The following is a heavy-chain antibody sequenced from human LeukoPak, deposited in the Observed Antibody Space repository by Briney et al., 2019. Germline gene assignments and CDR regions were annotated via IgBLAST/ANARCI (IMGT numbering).Heavy chain of an antibody. CDR2: ISGSGGST. CDR1: GFTFSSYA. V-gene: IGHV3-23*01. J-gene: IGHJ4*02. CDR3: ARAKHYGDYSSYYFDY. Sequence: GGSLRLSCAASGFTFSSYAMSWVRQAPGKGLEWVSAISGSGGSTYYADSVKGRFTISRDNSKNTLYLQMNSLRAEDTAVYYCARAKHYGDYSSYYFDYWGQGTLVTVSS. D-gene: IGHD4-17*01.